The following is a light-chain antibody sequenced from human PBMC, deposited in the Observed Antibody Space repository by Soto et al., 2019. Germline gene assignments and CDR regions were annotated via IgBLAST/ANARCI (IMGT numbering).Light chain of an antibody. V-gene: IGLV2-14*01. CDR2: EVN. Sequence: QSALTQPASVSGSPGQSSTISCTGTSXDVGAYNYVSWYQQHPGKAPKLMIYEVNYRPSGVSNRFSGSKSGITASLTISGLQAEDEADYYCSSYASTSTAVFGTGTKVTVL. J-gene: IGLJ1*01. CDR1: SXDVGAYNY. CDR3: SSYASTSTAV.